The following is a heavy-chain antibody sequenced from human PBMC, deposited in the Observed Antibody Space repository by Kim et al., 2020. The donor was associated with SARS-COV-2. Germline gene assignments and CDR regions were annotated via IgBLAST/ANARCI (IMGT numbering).Heavy chain of an antibody. CDR3: ARGIAAAGTLDYYYYMDV. V-gene: IGHV1-18*01. Sequence: ASVKVSCKASGYTFTSYGISWVRQAPGQGLEWMGWISAYNGNTNYAQKLQGRVTMTTDTSTSTAYMELRSLRSDDTAVYYCARGIAAAGTLDYYYYMDVWGKGTTVTVSS. D-gene: IGHD6-13*01. CDR1: GYTFTSYG. J-gene: IGHJ6*03. CDR2: ISAYNGNT.